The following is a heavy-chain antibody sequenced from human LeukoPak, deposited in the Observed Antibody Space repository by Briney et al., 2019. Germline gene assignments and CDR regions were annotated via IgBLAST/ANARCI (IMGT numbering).Heavy chain of an antibody. CDR2: INPNSGAP. V-gene: IGHV1-2*02. J-gene: IGHJ4*02. Sequence: ASVKVSCKASGYTFSGYNIHWVRQAPGQGLEWMGWINPNSGAPSYAQKFQGGVTMTRDTSITTSYMEVSSLRSDDTAVYYCARYNWNDVVSVLDHWGQGTLVTVSS. D-gene: IGHD1-1*01. CDR3: ARYNWNDVVSVLDH. CDR1: GYTFSGYN.